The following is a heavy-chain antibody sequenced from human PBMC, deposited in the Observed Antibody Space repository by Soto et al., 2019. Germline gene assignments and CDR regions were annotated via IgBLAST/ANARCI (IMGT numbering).Heavy chain of an antibody. CDR1: GFTFTSSA. CDR3: AALFRSYGSGGSCYSDYDY. J-gene: IGHJ4*02. Sequence: QMQLVQSGPEVKKPGTSVKVSCKASGFTFTSSAVQWVRQARGQRLEWIGWIVVGSGNTNYAQKFQERVTITRDMSTSTAYMELSSLRSEDTAVYYCAALFRSYGSGGSCYSDYDYWGQGTLVTVSS. CDR2: IVVGSGNT. D-gene: IGHD2-15*01. V-gene: IGHV1-58*01.